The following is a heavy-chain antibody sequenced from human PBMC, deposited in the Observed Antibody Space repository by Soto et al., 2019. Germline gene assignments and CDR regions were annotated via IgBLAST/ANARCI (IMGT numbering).Heavy chain of an antibody. Sequence: QVQLVQSGAEVRKPGSSVTVSCKASGGTFSTYGITWVRQAPGQGLEWMGNIIPLIGTANYAQRFRGRVTITADESTTTAYMELTSLRSEDTAVYYCARTYGSGDYFLPFEYWGQGTPVSVSS. J-gene: IGHJ4*02. V-gene: IGHV1-69*18. CDR3: ARTYGSGDYFLPFEY. CDR1: GGTFSTYG. D-gene: IGHD3-10*01. CDR2: IIPLIGTA.